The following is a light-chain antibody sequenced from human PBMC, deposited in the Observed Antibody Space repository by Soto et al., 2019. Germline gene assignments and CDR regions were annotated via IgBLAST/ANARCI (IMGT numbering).Light chain of an antibody. V-gene: IGKV3-20*01. J-gene: IGKJ4*01. Sequence: EIVLTQSPATLSLSPGERATLSCRASQSVSSNFLAWYQQKPGQAPRLLIYGASNTATGIPDRFSGSGSGTDFTLTISRLEPEDFAVYYYQQYDSSPLTFGGGTKVESK. CDR1: QSVSSNF. CDR3: QQYDSSPLT. CDR2: GAS.